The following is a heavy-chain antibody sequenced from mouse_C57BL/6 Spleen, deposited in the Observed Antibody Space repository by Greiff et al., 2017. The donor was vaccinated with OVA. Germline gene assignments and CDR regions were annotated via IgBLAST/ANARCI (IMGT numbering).Heavy chain of an antibody. V-gene: IGHV1-18*01. CDR2: INPNNGGT. J-gene: IGHJ2*01. Sequence: EVQLQQSGPGLVQPGASVQLPCKASGFTFTDYNMDWVQQSHGKSLEWIGDINPNNGGTIYDHTFTGQATFTVDNASSTAYVELRSLTSEDTAVYYFARAGSYLRYFDDWGQGTTLTVSS. CDR1: GFTFTDYN. CDR3: ARAGSYLRYFDD.